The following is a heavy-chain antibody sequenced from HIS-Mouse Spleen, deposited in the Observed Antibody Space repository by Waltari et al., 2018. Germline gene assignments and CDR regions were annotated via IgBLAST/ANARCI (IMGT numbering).Heavy chain of an antibody. D-gene: IGHD6-13*01. V-gene: IGHV1-2*02. CDR2: INPNRGGT. Sequence: QVQLVQSGAEVKKPGASVKVSCKASGYTFTGYYMHWVRQAPGQGLEWMGWINPNRGGTNYGQKFQGRVTMTRDTSISTAYMELSRLRSDDTAVYYCARGRQQLVFLDYWGQGTLVTVSS. CDR3: ARGRQQLVFLDY. CDR1: GYTFTGYY. J-gene: IGHJ4*02.